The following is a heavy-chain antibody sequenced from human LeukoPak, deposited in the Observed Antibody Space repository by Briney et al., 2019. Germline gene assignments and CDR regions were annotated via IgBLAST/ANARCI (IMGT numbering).Heavy chain of an antibody. CDR2: ISYSGNT. D-gene: IGHD3-10*01. V-gene: IGHV4-39*07. CDR1: GGSISSGSYY. Sequence: SQTLSLTCTVSGGSISSGSYYWGWIRQPPGKGLEWIGSISYSGNTYYNPSLKSRVTISVDTSKNQFSLKLSSVTAADTAVYYCARDQSGWFDPWGQGTLVTVSS. CDR3: ARDQSGWFDP. J-gene: IGHJ5*02.